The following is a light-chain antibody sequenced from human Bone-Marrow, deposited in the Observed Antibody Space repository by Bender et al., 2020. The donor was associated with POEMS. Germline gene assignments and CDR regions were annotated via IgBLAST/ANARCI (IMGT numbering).Light chain of an antibody. V-gene: IGLV4-69*01. CDR1: SGHNNYA. CDR2: VNFDGSH. CDR3: QTWETGVFAV. Sequence: QVVLTQPPSASAPLGASVRLTCTLSSGHNNYAIAWHQQQPQKGPRYLMKVNFDGSHNKGDYIPDRFSTSRSGAERYLTISSVQSEDEADYYCQTWETGVFAVFGGGTKLTVL. J-gene: IGLJ3*02.